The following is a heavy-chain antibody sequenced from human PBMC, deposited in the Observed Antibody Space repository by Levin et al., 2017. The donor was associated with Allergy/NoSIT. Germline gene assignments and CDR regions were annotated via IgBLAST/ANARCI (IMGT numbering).Heavy chain of an antibody. V-gene: IGHV3-33*01. Sequence: LPVGSLRLSCAASGFTFNLHGMHWVRQAPGKGLEWVAVIWWDGSNKFYADSVRGRFTISRDNSGNALYLQMNSLRAEDTAVYYCARDPESCSGGSCLHFDHWGQGTLVTVSS. D-gene: IGHD2-15*01. CDR1: GFTFNLHG. CDR3: ARDPESCSGGSCLHFDH. CDR2: IWWDGSNK. J-gene: IGHJ4*02.